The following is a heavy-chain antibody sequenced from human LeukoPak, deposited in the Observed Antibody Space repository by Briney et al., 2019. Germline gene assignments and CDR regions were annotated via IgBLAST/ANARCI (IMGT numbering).Heavy chain of an antibody. CDR1: GYTFTGYD. D-gene: IGHD3-9*01. CDR3: ARAAVSSSRYFDWLLSRDYYYGMDV. Sequence: ASVKVSCKASGYTFTGYDINWLRQATGQGLEWMGWMNPNNGNTGYAQKFQGRVTMTRNTSISTAYMELSSLRSEDTAVYYCARAAVSSSRYFDWLLSRDYYYGMDVWGQGTTVTVSS. J-gene: IGHJ6*02. V-gene: IGHV1-8*01. CDR2: MNPNNGNT.